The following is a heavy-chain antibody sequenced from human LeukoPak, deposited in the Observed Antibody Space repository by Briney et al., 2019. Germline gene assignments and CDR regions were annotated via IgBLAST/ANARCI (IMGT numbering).Heavy chain of an antibody. CDR3: VKGNDNSYHYYFDC. D-gene: IGHD3-9*01. CDR2: LSGSGGST. Sequence: GGSLRLSCAASGLTFSSCAMSRVRQAPGKGLEWVSGLSGSGGSTYYADSVKGRFTISRDDSKNTLYLRMDSLRDEDTAVYYCVKGNDNSYHYYFDCWGQGTLVTVSS. CDR1: GLTFSSCA. V-gene: IGHV3-23*01. J-gene: IGHJ4*02.